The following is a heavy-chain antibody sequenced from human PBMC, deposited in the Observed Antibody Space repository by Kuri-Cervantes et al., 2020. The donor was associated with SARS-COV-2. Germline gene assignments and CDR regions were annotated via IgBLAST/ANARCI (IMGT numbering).Heavy chain of an antibody. CDR3: AREVDYYSSGGYMDV. D-gene: IGHD5/OR15-5a*01. Sequence: SETLSLTCTVSGGSISSGSYYWSWIRQPAGKGLEWIGYIYTSGSTNYNPSLKSRVTMSVDTSKNQFSLKLNSVTAADTAVYYCAREVDYYSSGGYMDVWGKGTTVTVSS. CDR2: IYTSGST. J-gene: IGHJ6*03. CDR1: GGSISSGSYY. V-gene: IGHV4-61*09.